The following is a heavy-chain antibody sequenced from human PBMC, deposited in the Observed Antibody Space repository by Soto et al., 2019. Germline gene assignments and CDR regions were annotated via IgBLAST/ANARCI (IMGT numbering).Heavy chain of an antibody. J-gene: IGHJ3*02. V-gene: IGHV3-7*03. CDR3: TRGGDYGGRQEAFDI. CDR1: GFFFPTYW. CDR2: INQDGSEK. D-gene: IGHD4-17*01. Sequence: EVQLVESGGGLVQPGGSLRLSCAASGFFFPTYWMSWVRQAPGKGLEWVADINQDGSEKYHVDSVKGRFTISRDNPKNSLYLQMNSLRAEDTAIYYCTRGGDYGGRQEAFDIWGQGTMVTVSS.